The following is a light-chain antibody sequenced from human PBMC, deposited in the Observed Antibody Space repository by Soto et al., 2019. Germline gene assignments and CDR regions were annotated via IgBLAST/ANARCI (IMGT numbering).Light chain of an antibody. CDR1: QSVSSSY. CDR3: QHYDNTPPSVT. CDR2: GAS. V-gene: IGKV3-20*01. J-gene: IGKJ3*01. Sequence: EIVMTQSPATLSLSPGERATLSCGAGQSVSSSYLAWYQQKPGQAPRLLIYGASSRATGIPDRFSGSGSGTDFILTISRLEPEDFAVYYCQHYDNTPPSVTFGPGTKVDIK.